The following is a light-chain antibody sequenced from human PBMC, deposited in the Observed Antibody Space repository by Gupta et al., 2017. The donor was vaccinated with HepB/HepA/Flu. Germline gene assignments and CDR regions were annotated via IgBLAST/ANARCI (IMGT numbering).Light chain of an antibody. Sequence: DIVMTQSPATLSVSPGERATLSCRASGSISSYLAWYQQKPGPAPRLLIYGASTRANGNPARFSGSGSGTEFTLTISSQQSEDFAVYYCQHKNNCPGTFGQGTKVEIK. CDR1: GSISSY. CDR3: QHKNNCPGT. J-gene: IGKJ1*01. V-gene: IGKV3-15*01. CDR2: GAS.